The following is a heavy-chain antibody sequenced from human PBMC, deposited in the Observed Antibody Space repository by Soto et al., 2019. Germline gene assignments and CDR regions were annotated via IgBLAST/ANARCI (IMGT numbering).Heavy chain of an antibody. CDR3: VRVGRLGGY. J-gene: IGHJ4*02. D-gene: IGHD3-16*01. CDR1: GFTFSSYW. V-gene: IGHV3-7*03. Sequence: EVQLVESGGGLVQPGGSLRLSCAASGFTFSSYWMSWVRQAPGKGLEWVANIKQDGREKYYVDSVKGRFTISRDNAKNSLYLQLNSLRAEDTAVFYCVRVGRLGGYWGQGTLVTVSS. CDR2: IKQDGREK.